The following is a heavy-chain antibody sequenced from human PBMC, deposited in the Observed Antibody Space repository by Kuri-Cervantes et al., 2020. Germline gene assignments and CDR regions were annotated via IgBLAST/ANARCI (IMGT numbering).Heavy chain of an antibody. CDR2: TYYRSKWYN. V-gene: IGHV6-1*01. Sequence: LRLSCAVSGDSFSSNSVAWHWIWQSSSRGLKLVGRTYYRSKWYNDYAVSVKSRITINPDTSKNQFSLQLNSVTPDDTAVYYCAREHYGIDVWGQGTTVTVSS. CDR1: GDSFSSNSVA. CDR3: AREHYGIDV. J-gene: IGHJ6*02.